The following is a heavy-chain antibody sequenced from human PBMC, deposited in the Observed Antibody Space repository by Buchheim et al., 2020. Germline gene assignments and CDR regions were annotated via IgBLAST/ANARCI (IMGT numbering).Heavy chain of an antibody. CDR2: TIPIFGTA. J-gene: IGHJ1*01. Sequence: QVQLVQSGAEVKKPGSSVKVSCKASGGTFSSYAISWVRQAPGQGLEWMGGTIPIFGTAHYAQKFQGRVTITAEQHTRTASLEMSSLRSEDTAVYYCARDKGAVAGRGGFQHWGQGTL. D-gene: IGHD6-19*01. V-gene: IGHV1-69*01. CDR1: GGTFSSYA. CDR3: ARDKGAVAGRGGFQH.